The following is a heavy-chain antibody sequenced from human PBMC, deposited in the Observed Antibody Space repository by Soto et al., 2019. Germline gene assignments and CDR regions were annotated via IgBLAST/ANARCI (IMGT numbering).Heavy chain of an antibody. D-gene: IGHD3-22*01. V-gene: IGHV3-15*01. CDR2: NKGEADGGTT. Sequence: GSLRLSCAGSGFTFSNAWMCWVRPAPGKGPEWVGRNKGEADGGTTDYAGPVKGSITISRDHSKDPLYLHMNILRPEDTAVYFCTTVWSNGYYNFDYWGQGTQVTVSS. CDR3: TTVWSNGYYNFDY. CDR1: GFTFSNAW. J-gene: IGHJ4*02.